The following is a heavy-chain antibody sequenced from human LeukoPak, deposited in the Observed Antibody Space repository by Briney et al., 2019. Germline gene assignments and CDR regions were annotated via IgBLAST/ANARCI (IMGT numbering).Heavy chain of an antibody. CDR2: IYYSGST. CDR1: GGSISSYY. D-gene: IGHD3-22*01. Sequence: SETLSLTCTVSGGSISSYYWSWIRQPPGKGLEWIGYIYYSGSTNYNPSLKSRVTISVDTSKNQFSLKLSSVTAADTAVYYCARDHPSYYDSSGVFDIWGQGTMVTVSS. J-gene: IGHJ3*02. CDR3: ARDHPSYYDSSGVFDI. V-gene: IGHV4-59*01.